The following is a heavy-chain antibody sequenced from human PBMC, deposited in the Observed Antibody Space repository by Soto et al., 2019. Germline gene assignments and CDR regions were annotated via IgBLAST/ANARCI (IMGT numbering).Heavy chain of an antibody. J-gene: IGHJ4*02. V-gene: IGHV4-39*01. Sequence: QPQLHESGPGRVRPSETLALTCTVSGDSISSSVSYWGWIRQAPGKGLEWIGSIYYSGSASYDPSLKSRVTISVDTSKNQFSLGLTSVTAADTAVYFCAMIVGVSGPLGTMDYWGQGTLVAVSS. CDR3: AMIVGVSGPLGTMDY. CDR2: IYYSGSA. D-gene: IGHD2-2*01. CDR1: GDSISSSVSY.